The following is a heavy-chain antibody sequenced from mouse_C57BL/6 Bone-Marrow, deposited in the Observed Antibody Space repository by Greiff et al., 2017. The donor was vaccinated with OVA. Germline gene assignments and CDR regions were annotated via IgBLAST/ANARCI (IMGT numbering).Heavy chain of an antibody. J-gene: IGHJ1*03. CDR3: ARWGYYGNSYWYFDV. CDR2: IYPRDGST. V-gene: IGHV1-78*01. Sequence: QLQQSDAELVKPGASVKISCKVSGYTFTDHTIHWMKQRPEQGLEWIGYIYPRDGSTKYNEKFKGKATLTADKSSSTAYMQLNSLTSEDSAVYFCARWGYYGNSYWYFDVWGTGTTVTVSS. CDR1: GYTFTDHT. D-gene: IGHD2-1*01.